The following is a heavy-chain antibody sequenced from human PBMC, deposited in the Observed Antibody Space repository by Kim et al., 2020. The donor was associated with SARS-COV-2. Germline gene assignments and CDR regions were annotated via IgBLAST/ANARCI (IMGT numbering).Heavy chain of an antibody. V-gene: IGHV3-66*01. J-gene: IGHJ4*02. CDR3: ARDASDLNSGYFDY. Sequence: GGSLRLSCAASELTVSSSYMSWVRQAPGKGLEWVSVIYSGGNIYYADSVKGRFTISRDNSKNTLYLQMSSLRAEDTGVYYCARDASDLNSGYFDYWGQGTLVTVSS. CDR1: ELTVSSSY. D-gene: IGHD1-7*01. CDR2: IYSGGNI.